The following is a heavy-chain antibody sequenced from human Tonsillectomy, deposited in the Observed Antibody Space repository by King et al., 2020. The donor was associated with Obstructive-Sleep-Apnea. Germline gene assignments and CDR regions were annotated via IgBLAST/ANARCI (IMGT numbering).Heavy chain of an antibody. Sequence: VQLQQWGAGLLKPSETLSLTCAVYGGSFSGYYWSWIRQPPGKGLEWIGEINHSGSTNYNPSLKSRVTISVDTSKNQFSLKLSSVTAADTAVYYCARGPRVVVVAATRRGVKGWFDPWGQGTLVTVSS. CDR2: INHSGST. J-gene: IGHJ5*02. CDR1: GGSFSGYY. V-gene: IGHV4-34*01. D-gene: IGHD2-15*01. CDR3: ARGPRVVVVAATRRGVKGWFDP.